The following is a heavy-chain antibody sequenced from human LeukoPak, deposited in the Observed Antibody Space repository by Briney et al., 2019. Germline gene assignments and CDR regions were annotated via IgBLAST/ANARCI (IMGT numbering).Heavy chain of an antibody. CDR2: ISSSSSYT. Sequence: GGSLRLSCAASGFTFSDYYMSWIRQAPGKGLEWVSYISSSSSYTNYADSVKGRFTISRDNAKNSLYLQMNSLRAEDTAVYYCAKEGGLFDSSGYSESWGQGTLVSVSS. J-gene: IGHJ5*02. V-gene: IGHV3-11*05. CDR1: GFTFSDYY. D-gene: IGHD3-22*01. CDR3: AKEGGLFDSSGYSES.